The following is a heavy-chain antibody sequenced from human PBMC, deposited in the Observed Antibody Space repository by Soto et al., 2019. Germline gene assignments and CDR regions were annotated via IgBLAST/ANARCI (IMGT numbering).Heavy chain of an antibody. CDR2: ISSSSSTI. V-gene: IGHV3-48*02. D-gene: IGHD2-8*01. CDR3: ARGDKWDIVLMVYAHYYYYGMDV. Sequence: GGSLRLSCAASGFTFSSYSMNWVRQAPGKGLEWVSYISSSSSTIYYADSVKGRFTISRDNAKNSLYLQMNSLRDEDTAVYYCARGDKWDIVLMVYAHYYYYGMDVWGQGTTVTVSS. CDR1: GFTFSSYS. J-gene: IGHJ6*02.